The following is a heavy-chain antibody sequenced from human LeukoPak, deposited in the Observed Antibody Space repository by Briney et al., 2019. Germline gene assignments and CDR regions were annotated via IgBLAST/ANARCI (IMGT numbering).Heavy chain of an antibody. CDR2: IDPSDSDT. D-gene: IGHD6-13*01. CDR3: ARVRSSSWLDFDF. CDR1: GYSFSSYW. J-gene: IGHJ4*02. V-gene: IGHV5-51*01. Sequence: GESLKISCKGSGYSFSSYWIGWVRQMPGKGLEWMGIIDPSDSDTRYSPSFQGQVTISADKSINTAYLQWTGLKASDTAIYFCARVRSSSWLDFDFWGQGTLVTVSS.